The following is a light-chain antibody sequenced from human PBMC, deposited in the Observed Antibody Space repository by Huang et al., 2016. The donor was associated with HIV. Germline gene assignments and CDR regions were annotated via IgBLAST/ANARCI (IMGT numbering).Light chain of an antibody. CDR3: HQYSNWRFT. CDR1: HSVSDR. V-gene: IGKV3-15*01. CDR2: GAS. J-gene: IGKJ3*01. Sequence: ETVMTQSPATLSASPGERVTVSCRVSHSVSDRLAWYQHKPGKAPRLLICGASTRATGIPVRCSGAGSGTDFTLAIASLQSEDSAVYYCHQYSNWRFTFGPGTKVDIK.